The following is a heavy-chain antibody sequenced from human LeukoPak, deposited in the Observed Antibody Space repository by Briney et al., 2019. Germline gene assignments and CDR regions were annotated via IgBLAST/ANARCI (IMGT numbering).Heavy chain of an antibody. Sequence: GASVKVSCKASGYTFTSYYMHWVRQAPGQGLEWMGIINPSGGSTNYAQKLQGRVTMTTDTSTSTAYMELRSLRSDDTAVYYCARALPSIVGATTSDYWGQGTLVTVSS. CDR3: ARALPSIVGATTSDY. D-gene: IGHD1-26*01. J-gene: IGHJ4*02. CDR2: INPSGGST. CDR1: GYTFTSYY. V-gene: IGHV1-46*01.